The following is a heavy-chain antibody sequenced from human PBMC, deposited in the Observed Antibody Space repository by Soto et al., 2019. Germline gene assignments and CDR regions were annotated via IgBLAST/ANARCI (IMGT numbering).Heavy chain of an antibody. CDR1: GFTFSSYG. CDR3: SRLKYSSSYYLLDYDY. J-gene: IGHJ4*02. CDR2: IWYDGSTK. Sequence: GGSLRLSCAASGFTFSSYGMHWVRQAPGKGLEWVAVIWYDGSTKYYADSVKGRFTASRDNSKNTLYLQMNSLRVEDTAVYYCSRLKYSSSYYLLDYDYWGQGTLVTVSS. V-gene: IGHV3-33*01. D-gene: IGHD1-26*01.